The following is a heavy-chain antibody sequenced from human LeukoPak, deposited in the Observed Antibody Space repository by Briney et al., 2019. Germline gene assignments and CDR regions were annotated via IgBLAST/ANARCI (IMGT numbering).Heavy chain of an antibody. CDR1: GFTFGDYA. D-gene: IGHD3-10*01. CDR2: IRSKAYGGTT. J-gene: IGHJ4*02. Sequence: PGRSLTPFRTASGFTFGDYAMSWFRQAPGKGRGWVGFIRSKAYGGTTEYAGSVKGRFTISRDDSKSIAYLQMNSLKTKDTAVYYCTRGYYYGSGSYYPSDYWGQGTLVTVSS. V-gene: IGHV3-49*03. CDR3: TRGYYYGSGSYYPSDY.